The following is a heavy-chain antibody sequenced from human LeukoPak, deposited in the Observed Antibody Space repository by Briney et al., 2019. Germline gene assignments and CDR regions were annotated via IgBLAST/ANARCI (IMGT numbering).Heavy chain of an antibody. D-gene: IGHD4-17*01. CDR1: GGSISGYY. Sequence: PSETLSLTCTVSGGSISGYYWSWIRQPPGKGLEWIGYIYYSGSTNYNPSLKSRVTISVDMSKNQFSLKLSSVTAADTAVYYCARDLYGDHFDYWGQGTLVTVSS. CDR2: IYYSGST. V-gene: IGHV4-59*01. CDR3: ARDLYGDHFDY. J-gene: IGHJ4*02.